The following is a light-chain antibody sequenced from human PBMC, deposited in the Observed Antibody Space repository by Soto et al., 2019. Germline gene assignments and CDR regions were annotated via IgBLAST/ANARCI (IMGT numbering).Light chain of an antibody. V-gene: IGKV3-20*01. CDR3: QHYGRSPPSWT. Sequence: EIVLTQSPGTLSLSPGERATLSCRASQSVSSNYLAWYQQKPGQPPRLLISDASSRATGIPDRFSGSGSGTDSALTISGLEPEDFAVYYCQHYGRSPPSWTFGQGTKVEIK. J-gene: IGKJ1*01. CDR2: DAS. CDR1: QSVSSNY.